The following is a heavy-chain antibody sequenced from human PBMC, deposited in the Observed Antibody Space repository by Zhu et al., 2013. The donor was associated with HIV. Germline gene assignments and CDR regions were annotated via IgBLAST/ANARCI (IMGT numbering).Heavy chain of an antibody. D-gene: IGHD3-3*01. CDR3: AAARYDFWSGYYSGFDY. CDR2: IVVGSGNT. V-gene: IGHV1-58*02. J-gene: IGHJ4*02. CDR1: GFTFTSSA. Sequence: QLVQSGPEVKKPGTSVKFSCKASGFTFTSSAIQWVRQARGQRLEWIGWIVVGSGNTNYAQKFQERVTITRDMSTSTAYMELSSLRSEDTAVYYCAAARYDFWSGYYSGFDYVGQGTLVTVSS.